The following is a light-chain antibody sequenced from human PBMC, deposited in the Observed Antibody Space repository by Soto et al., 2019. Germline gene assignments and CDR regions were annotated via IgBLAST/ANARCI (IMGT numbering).Light chain of an antibody. Sequence: EIVLQQSPGTLSVSPGERATLSCRVSPSVSQYLSWYPQNPGHAPSLVIYCASTRANGIPARGSGSGSGTDFTLTSSRLEPEDFEVYYWQKRSNWMITFGQGTRLEIK. CDR1: PSVSQY. CDR3: QKRSNWMIT. CDR2: CAS. J-gene: IGKJ5*01. V-gene: IGKV3-11*01.